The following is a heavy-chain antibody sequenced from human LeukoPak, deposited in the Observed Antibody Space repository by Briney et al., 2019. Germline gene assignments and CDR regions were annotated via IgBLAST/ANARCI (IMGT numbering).Heavy chain of an antibody. CDR1: GFTFSSYG. D-gene: IGHD6-6*01. Sequence: GGSLRLSCAASGFTFSSYGMHWVRQAPGKGLEWVAFIRYDGSNKYYADSVKGRFTISRDNSKNTLYLQMNSLRAEDTAVYYCAKDLTRVAARPGDWFDPWGQGTLVTVSS. CDR2: IRYDGSNK. J-gene: IGHJ5*02. CDR3: AKDLTRVAARPGDWFDP. V-gene: IGHV3-30*02.